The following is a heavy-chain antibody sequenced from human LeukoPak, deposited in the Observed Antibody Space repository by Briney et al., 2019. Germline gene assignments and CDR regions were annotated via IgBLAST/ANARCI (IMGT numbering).Heavy chain of an antibody. V-gene: IGHV3-9*01. CDR2: ISWNSGSI. CDR3: AKDIGPQYYYGMDV. Sequence: PGGSLRLSCAASGFTFDDYAMHWVRHAPGKGLEWVSGISWNSGSIGYADSVKGRFTISRDNAKNSLYLQMNSLRAEDTALYYCAKDIGPQYYYGMDVWGQGTTVTVSS. CDR1: GFTFDDYA. J-gene: IGHJ6*02.